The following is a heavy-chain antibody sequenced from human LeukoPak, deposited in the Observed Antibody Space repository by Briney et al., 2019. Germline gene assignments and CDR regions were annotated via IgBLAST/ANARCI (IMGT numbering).Heavy chain of an antibody. V-gene: IGHV4-4*07. Sequence: SETLSLTCTVSGGSISSYYWSWIRQPAGKGLEWIGRIYTSGSTNYNPSLKSRVTISVDTSKNQFSLKLSSVTAADTAVYYCARDMITFGGVIGYDYWAREPWSPSPQ. J-gene: IGHJ4*02. CDR3: ARDMITFGGVIGYDY. CDR2: IYTSGST. D-gene: IGHD3-16*02. CDR1: GGSISSYY.